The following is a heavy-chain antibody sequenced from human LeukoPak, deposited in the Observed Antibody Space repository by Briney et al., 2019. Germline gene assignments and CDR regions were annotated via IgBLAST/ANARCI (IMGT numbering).Heavy chain of an antibody. CDR1: GGSFSGYY. D-gene: IGHD2-15*01. CDR2: INHSGST. Sequence: SETLSLTCAVYGGSFSGYYWSWIRQPPGKGLEWIGEINHSGSTNYNSSLKSRVTISVDTSKNQFSLKLSSVTAADTAVYYCARDGVLYCSGGSCYPHFDYWGQGTLVTVSS. V-gene: IGHV4-34*01. J-gene: IGHJ4*02. CDR3: ARDGVLYCSGGSCYPHFDY.